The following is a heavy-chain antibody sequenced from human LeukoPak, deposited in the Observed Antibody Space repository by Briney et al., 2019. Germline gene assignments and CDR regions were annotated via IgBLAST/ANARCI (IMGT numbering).Heavy chain of an antibody. CDR2: MNQDGSEK. CDR1: GLRFGSYW. Sequence: GGSLRLSCAASGLRFGSYWMNWVRQVPGKGLEWVANMNQDGSEKNYVDSVKGRFTISRGNAKNTLYLQVNNLRAEDTAVYYCARGPNSNWSGLDFWGQGTLLTVSS. D-gene: IGHD6-6*01. J-gene: IGHJ4*02. CDR3: ARGPNSNWSGLDF. V-gene: IGHV3-7*01.